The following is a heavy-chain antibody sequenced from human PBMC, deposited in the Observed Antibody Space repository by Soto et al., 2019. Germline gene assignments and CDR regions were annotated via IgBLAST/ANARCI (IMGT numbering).Heavy chain of an antibody. V-gene: IGHV4-34*01. CDR1: GGSFSGYY. J-gene: IGHJ4*02. CDR2: INHSGST. CDR3: ARVSIAAAGTRAATFDY. D-gene: IGHD6-13*01. Sequence: SETLSLTCAVYGGSFSGYYWSWIRQPPGKGLEWIGEINHSGSTNYNPSLKSRVTISVDTSKNQFSLKLSSVTAADTAVYYCARVSIAAAGTRAATFDYWGQGTLVTVSS.